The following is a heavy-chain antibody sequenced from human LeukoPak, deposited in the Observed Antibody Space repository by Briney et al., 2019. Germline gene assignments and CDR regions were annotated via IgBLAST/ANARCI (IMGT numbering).Heavy chain of an antibody. CDR3: ARGRDYGGNSGSDY. V-gene: IGHV3-7*01. CDR2: IKQDGSEK. Sequence: PGGSLRLSCAASGFTFSSYWMSWVRQAPGKGLEWVANIKQDGSEKYYVDSVKGRFTISRDNAKNSLYLQMNSLRAEDTAVYYCARGRDYGGNSGSDYWGQGTLVTVSS. J-gene: IGHJ4*02. D-gene: IGHD4-23*01. CDR1: GFTFSSYW.